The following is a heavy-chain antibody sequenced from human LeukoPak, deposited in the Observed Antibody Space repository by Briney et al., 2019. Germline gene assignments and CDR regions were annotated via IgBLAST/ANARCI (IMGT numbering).Heavy chain of an antibody. D-gene: IGHD2-15*01. J-gene: IGHJ3*02. CDR3: ARLAPRKWYSSKLGAFDI. CDR1: GFTVSSNY. Sequence: PGGSLRLSCAASGFTVSSNYMSWVRQAPGKGLEWVSVIYSGGSTYYADSVKGRFTISRDNSKNTLYLQMNSLRAEDTAVYYCARLAPRKWYSSKLGAFDIWGQGTMVTVSS. V-gene: IGHV3-53*01. CDR2: IYSGGST.